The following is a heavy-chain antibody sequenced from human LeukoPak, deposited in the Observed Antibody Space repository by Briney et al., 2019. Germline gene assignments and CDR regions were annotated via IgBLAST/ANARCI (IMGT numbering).Heavy chain of an antibody. V-gene: IGHV3-7*03. D-gene: IGHD3-10*01. Sequence: GGPLRLSCAASGFTFSSYWMSWVRQAPGKGLEWVANIKQDGSEKYYVDSVKGRFTISRDNAKNSLYLQMNSLRAEDTAVYYCARGLLWFGESYGMDVWGKGTTVTVSS. CDR3: ARGLLWFGESYGMDV. CDR1: GFTFSSYW. CDR2: IKQDGSEK. J-gene: IGHJ6*04.